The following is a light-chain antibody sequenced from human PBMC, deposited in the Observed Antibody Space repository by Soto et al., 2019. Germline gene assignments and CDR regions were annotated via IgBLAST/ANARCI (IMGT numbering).Light chain of an antibody. CDR3: QQYGGSPQA. V-gene: IGKV3-20*01. CDR2: GAS. J-gene: IGKJ2*01. CDR1: QSVTRNY. Sequence: EIVLTQSPGTLSLSPGERATLSCRASQSVTRNYLAWYQQKPGQAPRLLIYGASSRATGIPDRFSGSGSGTDFTLIITRLEPEDFAVYYCQQYGGSPQAFGQGTKLEIK.